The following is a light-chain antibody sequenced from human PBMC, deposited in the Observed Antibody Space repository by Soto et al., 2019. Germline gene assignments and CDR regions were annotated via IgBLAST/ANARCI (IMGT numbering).Light chain of an antibody. CDR3: NSYTSKSTGV. CDR1: SSDVGGYNY. CDR2: EVS. V-gene: IGLV2-14*01. Sequence: QSALTQPASVSGSPGQSITISCTGTSSDVGGYNYVSWYQHHPGKAPKLIIYEVSNRPSGVSNRFSGSKSGNTASLTISGLHAQDEADYYCNSYTSKSTGVFGTGTKLTVL. J-gene: IGLJ1*01.